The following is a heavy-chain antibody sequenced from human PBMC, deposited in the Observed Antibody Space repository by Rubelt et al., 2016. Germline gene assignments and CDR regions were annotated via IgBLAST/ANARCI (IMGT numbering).Heavy chain of an antibody. CDR3: AREGDYKAFDI. D-gene: IGHD4-17*01. V-gene: IGHV3-7*01. J-gene: IGHJ3*02. Sequence: EVQLVQSGGGLVQPGGSLRLSCAASGFTFSSYWMSWVRQAPGKGLEWVANIKQDGSKKDYMDSVKGRFTFSRDNAKNSLYLQMNGLRVEDTAVFYCAREGDYKAFDIWGQGTIVTVSS. CDR1: GFTFSSYW. CDR2: IKQDGSKK.